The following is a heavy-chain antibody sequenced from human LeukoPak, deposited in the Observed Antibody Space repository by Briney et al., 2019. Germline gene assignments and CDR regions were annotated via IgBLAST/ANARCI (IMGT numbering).Heavy chain of an antibody. CDR1: GYSFTSYW. CDR2: IYPGDSDT. CDR3: ARQSPPVAGTSGSDY. V-gene: IGHV5-51*01. Sequence: GESLKISCKGSGYSFTSYWIGWVRQMPGKGLEWMGIIYPGDSDTRYSPPFQGQVTISADKPISTAYLQWSSLKASDTAMYYCARQSPPVAGTSGSDYWGQGTLVTVSS. J-gene: IGHJ4*02. D-gene: IGHD6-19*01.